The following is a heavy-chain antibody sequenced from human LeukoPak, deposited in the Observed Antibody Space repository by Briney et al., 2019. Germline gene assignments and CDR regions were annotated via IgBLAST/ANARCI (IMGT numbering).Heavy chain of an antibody. J-gene: IGHJ4*02. CDR3: PRQSYASGWNPFDY. D-gene: IGHD6-19*01. CDR1: GFTFSSFA. V-gene: IGHV3-23*01. CDR2: ISGGGITT. Sequence: PGESLRLSCAASGFTFSSFAMSWVRQAPGKGLEWVSTISGGGITTYYADSAKGRFTISRDNSKNTLYLQMNSLTAEDTAVYYCPRQSYASGWNPFDYWGQGILVTVSS.